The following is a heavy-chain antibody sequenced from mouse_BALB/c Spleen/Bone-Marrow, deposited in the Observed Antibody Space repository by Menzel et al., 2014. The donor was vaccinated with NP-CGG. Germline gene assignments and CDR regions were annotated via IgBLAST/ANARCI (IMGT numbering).Heavy chain of an antibody. CDR3: ARVYGWYFDV. D-gene: IGHD1-1*01. V-gene: IGHV5-6-3*01. Sequence: DVKLVESGGGLVQPGGSLKLSCVASGFTFSSHGMSWVRQTPDKRLELVATINNNGGSTYYPDSVKGQFTISRDNAKNTLYLQMSSLKSEDTAMYYCARVYGWYFDVWGAGTTVTVSS. J-gene: IGHJ1*01. CDR1: GFTFSSHG. CDR2: INNNGGST.